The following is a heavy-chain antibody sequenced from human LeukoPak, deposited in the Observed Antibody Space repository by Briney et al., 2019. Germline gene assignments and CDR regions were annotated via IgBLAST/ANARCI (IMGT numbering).Heavy chain of an antibody. Sequence: PGGSLRLSCEASAFTFSSYSMNWVRQAPGKGLEWVSSISSSSSYIYYADSVKGRFTISRDNAKNSLYLQMNSLRAEDTAVYYCAKSIAYYDFWSGISDYWGQGTLVTVSS. D-gene: IGHD3-3*01. CDR2: ISSSSSYI. CDR3: AKSIAYYDFWSGISDY. CDR1: AFTFSSYS. V-gene: IGHV3-21*01. J-gene: IGHJ4*02.